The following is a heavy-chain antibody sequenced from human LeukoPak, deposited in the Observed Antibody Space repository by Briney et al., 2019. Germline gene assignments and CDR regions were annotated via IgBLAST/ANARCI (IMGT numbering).Heavy chain of an antibody. V-gene: IGHV1-69*04. CDR3: AKRGYSYGDFDY. J-gene: IGHJ4*02. Sequence: SVKVSCKASGGTFSSYAISWVRQAPGQGLEWMGRIIPIFGIANYAQKFQGRVTITADKSTSTAYMELSSLRSEDTAVYYCAKRGYSYGDFDYWGQGTLVTVSS. D-gene: IGHD5-18*01. CDR2: IIPIFGIA. CDR1: GGTFSSYA.